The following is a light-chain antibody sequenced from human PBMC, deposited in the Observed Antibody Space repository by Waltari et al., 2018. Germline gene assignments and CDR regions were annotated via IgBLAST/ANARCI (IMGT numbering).Light chain of an antibody. V-gene: IGLV2-14*03. CDR1: SSDVATYHR. CDR2: DVG. CDR3: SSYTTNTRF. J-gene: IGLJ2*01. Sequence: QSALTQPASVSASLGQSITISCTGTSSDVATYHRLSWYQQYPGKAPEIILYDVGNRPSGVSNRFAGCKSGNTASLTISGLQAEDDADYYCSSYTTNTRFFGGGTKLTVL.